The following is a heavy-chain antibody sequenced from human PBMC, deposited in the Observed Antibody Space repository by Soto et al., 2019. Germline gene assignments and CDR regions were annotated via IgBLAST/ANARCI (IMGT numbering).Heavy chain of an antibody. CDR2: IYYSGNT. CDR3: ARVPPNYSNRGGEFDY. CDR1: GVSISSGGYY. V-gene: IGHV4-31*03. J-gene: IGHJ4*02. D-gene: IGHD4-4*01. Sequence: QVQLQESSPGLVKPSQTLSLTCTVSGVSISSGGYYWSWVRQHPGKGLEWIGYIYYSGNTYYNPSLKSRVTISVDTSKNQFSLKLSSVTAADTAVYYCARVPPNYSNRGGEFDYWGQGTLVTVSS.